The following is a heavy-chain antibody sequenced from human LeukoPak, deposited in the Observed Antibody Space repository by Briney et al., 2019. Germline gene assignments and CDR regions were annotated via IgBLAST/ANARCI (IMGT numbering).Heavy chain of an antibody. CDR3: ARRRTTGDFDY. J-gene: IGHJ4*02. D-gene: IGHD1-1*01. Sequence: SQTLSLTCAISGDSVSSNSAAWNWLRQSPSRGLKWLGRTYYRSKWYNDYAESVKSRITINPDTSRNQFSLQLNSVTPEDTAMYYCARRRTTGDFDYWGQGTLVTVSS. V-gene: IGHV6-1*01. CDR1: GDSVSSNSAA. CDR2: TYYRSKWYN.